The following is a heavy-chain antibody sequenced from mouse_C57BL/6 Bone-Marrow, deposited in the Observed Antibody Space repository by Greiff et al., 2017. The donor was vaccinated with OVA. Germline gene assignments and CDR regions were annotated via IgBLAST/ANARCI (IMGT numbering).Heavy chain of an antibody. Sequence: EVQLQESGPGLVKPSQSLSLTCSVTGYSITSGYYWNWIRQFPGNKLEWMGYISYDGSNHYNPYLKKRSTITRDTSNNQVFLKLNSVTTEDTATYYCAREGSYGNPFDYWGQGTTLTVSS. CDR2: ISYDGSN. CDR3: AREGSYGNPFDY. V-gene: IGHV3-6*01. CDR1: GYSITSGYY. J-gene: IGHJ2*01. D-gene: IGHD2-1*01.